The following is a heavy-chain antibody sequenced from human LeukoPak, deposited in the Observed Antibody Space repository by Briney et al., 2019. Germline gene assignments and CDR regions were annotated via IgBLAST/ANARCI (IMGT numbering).Heavy chain of an antibody. CDR1: GGSISSGGYS. CDR3: ARVLSRSQPFDP. J-gene: IGHJ5*02. CDR2: IYHSGST. V-gene: IGHV4-30-2*01. D-gene: IGHD2-8*01. Sequence: SETLSLTCAVSGGSISSGGYSWSWIRQPPGKGLEWIGYIYHSGSTYYNPSLKSRVTMSVDTSKNQFSLKLSSVTAADTAVYYCARVLSRSQPFDPWGQGTLVTVSS.